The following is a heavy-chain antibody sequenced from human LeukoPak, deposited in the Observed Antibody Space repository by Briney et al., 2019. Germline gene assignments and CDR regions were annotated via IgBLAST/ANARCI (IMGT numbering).Heavy chain of an antibody. D-gene: IGHD6-13*01. Sequence: GASVKVSCKASGGTFSSYAISWVRQAPGQGLEWMGGIIPIFGTANYAQKFQGRVTITADKSTSTAYMELSSLRSEDTAVYYCARDRLNIRPGIAAAGARVFDYWGQGTLVTVSS. J-gene: IGHJ4*02. CDR3: ARDRLNIRPGIAAAGARVFDY. CDR1: GGTFSSYA. CDR2: IIPIFGTA. V-gene: IGHV1-69*06.